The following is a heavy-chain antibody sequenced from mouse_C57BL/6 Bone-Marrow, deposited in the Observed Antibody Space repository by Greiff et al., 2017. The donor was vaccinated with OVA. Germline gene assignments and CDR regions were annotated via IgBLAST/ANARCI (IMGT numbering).Heavy chain of an antibody. CDR3: ARAGIRRVYAMDY. V-gene: IGHV1-63*01. D-gene: IGHD2-12*01. Sequence: VQLQQSGAELVRPGTSVKMSCKASGYTFTNYWIGWAKQRPGHGLEWIGDIYPGGGYTNYNEKFKGKATLTADKSSSTAYMQFSSLTAEDSAIYYCARAGIRRVYAMDYWGQGTSVTVSS. CDR1: GYTFTNYW. J-gene: IGHJ4*01. CDR2: IYPGGGYT.